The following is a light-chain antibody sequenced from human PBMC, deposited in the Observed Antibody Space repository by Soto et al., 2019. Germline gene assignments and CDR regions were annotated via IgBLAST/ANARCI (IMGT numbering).Light chain of an antibody. Sequence: EIVLTQSPGTLSLSPGERATLSCRASQGVSSNYLAWYQQKAGEAPRLLISGAFRCATGIPDRFSGSGSGNDFTLTLSRLEAEDFAVYYCPQYGSSPMYTFGQGTKLEIK. CDR1: QGVSSNY. CDR3: PQYGSSPMYT. J-gene: IGKJ2*01. CDR2: GAF. V-gene: IGKV3-20*01.